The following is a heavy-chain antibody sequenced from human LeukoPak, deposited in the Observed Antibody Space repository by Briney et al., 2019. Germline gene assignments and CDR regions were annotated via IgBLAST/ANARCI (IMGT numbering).Heavy chain of an antibody. Sequence: GSLILSCAASGFTFSDYYMSWIRQAPGKGLEWVSYISSSGSTIYYADSVKGRFTISRDNAKNSLYLQMNSLRAEDTAVYYCARGTDTSYYYYGMDVWGQGTTVTVSS. D-gene: IGHD5-18*01. CDR1: GFTFSDYY. CDR3: ARGTDTSYYYYGMDV. CDR2: ISSSGSTI. V-gene: IGHV3-11*01. J-gene: IGHJ6*02.